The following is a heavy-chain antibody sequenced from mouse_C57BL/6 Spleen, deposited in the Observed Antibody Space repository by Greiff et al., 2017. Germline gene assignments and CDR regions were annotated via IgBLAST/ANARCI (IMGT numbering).Heavy chain of an antibody. CDR3: ARRGSYYGSRDY. Sequence: VQLQQPGAELVMPGASVKLSCKASGYTFTSYWMHWVKQRPGQGLVWIGEIDPSDSYTNYNQKFKGKSTLTVDKSSSTAYMQLSSLTSEDSAVYYCARRGSYYGSRDYWGQGTTLTVSS. V-gene: IGHV1-69*01. D-gene: IGHD1-1*01. J-gene: IGHJ2*01. CDR2: IDPSDSYT. CDR1: GYTFTSYW.